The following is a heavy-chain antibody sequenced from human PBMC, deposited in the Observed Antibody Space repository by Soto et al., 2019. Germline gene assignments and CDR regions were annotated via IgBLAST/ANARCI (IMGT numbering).Heavy chain of an antibody. Sequence: WTWIRQHPMKGLEWFGYIHYSGNTYYNSSLKSRLTISVDTSKNQFSLKLSSVTVADTAVYYCARDEGSRMSYWGQGSLVTVSS. V-gene: IGHV4-31*02. CDR3: ARDEGSRMSY. CDR2: IHYSGNT. D-gene: IGHD2-15*01. J-gene: IGHJ4*02.